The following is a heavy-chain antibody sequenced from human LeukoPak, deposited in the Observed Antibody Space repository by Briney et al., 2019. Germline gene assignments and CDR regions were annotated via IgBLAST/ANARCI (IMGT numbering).Heavy chain of an antibody. D-gene: IGHD3-3*01. CDR3: AKGHYDDWYYFDY. J-gene: IGHJ4*02. CDR1: GFTFDDYA. CDR2: ISWNSGSI. V-gene: IGHV3-9*01. Sequence: GGSLRLSCAASGFTFDDYAMHWVRQAPGKGLEWVSGISWNSGSIGYADSVKGRFTISRDNSKSTLFLQMHSLRGDDTAVYYCAKGHYDDWYYFDYWGQGALVTVSS.